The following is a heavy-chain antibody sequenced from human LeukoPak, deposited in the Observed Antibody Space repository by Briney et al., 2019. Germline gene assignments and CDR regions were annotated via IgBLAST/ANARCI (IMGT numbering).Heavy chain of an antibody. CDR3: ARDELRYFDWLSGALDY. V-gene: IGHV3-7*01. CDR1: GFTFSSYA. D-gene: IGHD3-9*01. Sequence: GGSLRLSCAASGFTFSSYAMSWVRQAPGKGLEWVANIKQDGSEKYYVDSVKGRFTISRGNAKNSLYLQMNSLRAEDTAVYYCARDELRYFDWLSGALDYWGQGTLVTVSS. CDR2: IKQDGSEK. J-gene: IGHJ4*02.